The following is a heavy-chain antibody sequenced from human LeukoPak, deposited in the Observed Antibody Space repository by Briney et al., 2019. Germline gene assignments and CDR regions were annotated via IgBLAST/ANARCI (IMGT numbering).Heavy chain of an antibody. V-gene: IGHV5-51*01. Sequence: GESLKISCKASGYSFTSHWIGWVRQMPGKGLEWMGIIDPSDSETRYTPSFQGQVTISVDKSPTTADLQWNSLKASDTAMYYCARQTAMGRSGDYWGQGTLVTVSS. CDR2: IDPSDSET. CDR3: ARQTAMGRSGDY. CDR1: GYSFTSHW. J-gene: IGHJ4*02. D-gene: IGHD5-18*01.